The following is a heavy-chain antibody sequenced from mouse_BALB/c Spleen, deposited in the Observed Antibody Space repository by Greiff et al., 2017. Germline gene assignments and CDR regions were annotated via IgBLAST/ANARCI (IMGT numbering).Heavy chain of an antibody. Sequence: EVKLQESGPGLVKPSQSLSLTCTVTGYSITSDYAWNWIRQFPGNKLEWMGYISYSGSTSYNPSLKSRISITRDTSKNQFFLQLNSVTTEDTATYYCASHYGNYFYYYAMDYWGQGTSVTVSS. V-gene: IGHV3-2*02. CDR1: GYSITSDYA. D-gene: IGHD2-1*01. CDR2: ISYSGST. CDR3: ASHYGNYFYYYAMDY. J-gene: IGHJ4*01.